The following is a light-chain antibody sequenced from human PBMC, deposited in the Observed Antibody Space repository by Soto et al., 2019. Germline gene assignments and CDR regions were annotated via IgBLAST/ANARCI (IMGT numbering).Light chain of an antibody. CDR3: QQGNNYPLT. V-gene: IGKV1-9*01. CDR2: AAS. CDR1: QGISTY. Sequence: IQLAQSPSSLSASVGDRVSITCRASQGISTYLAWYQQKRGKAPKLLIYAASTLQSGVPSRFSGSGSGTDFTLTISGLQPVDFATYYCQQGNNYPLTFGGGTKVEIK. J-gene: IGKJ4*01.